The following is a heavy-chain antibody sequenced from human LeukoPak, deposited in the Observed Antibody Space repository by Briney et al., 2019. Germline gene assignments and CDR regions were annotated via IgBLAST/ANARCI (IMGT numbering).Heavy chain of an antibody. J-gene: IGHJ4*02. CDR2: ISSSSSYI. CDR3: ARDSYSYGRFDY. CDR1: GFTFSSYS. V-gene: IGHV3-21*01. D-gene: IGHD5-18*01. Sequence: GSLRLSCAASGFTFSSYSMNWVRQAPGKGLEWVSSISSSSSYIYYADSVKGRSTISRDNAKKSLYLQMNSLRAEDTAVYYCARDSYSYGRFDYWGQGTLVTVSS.